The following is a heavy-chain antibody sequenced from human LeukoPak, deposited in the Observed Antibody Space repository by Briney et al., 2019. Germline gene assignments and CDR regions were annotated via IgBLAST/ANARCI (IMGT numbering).Heavy chain of an antibody. CDR3: ARGGNWPDY. D-gene: IGHD1-1*01. J-gene: IGHJ4*02. V-gene: IGHV3-7*01. Sequence: GGSLRLSCAASGFTFSSYWMSWARQAPGKGLEWVANIKQDGSDKYYVDSVKGRFTISRDDAKSSLYLQMNSLRAEDTAVYYCARGGNWPDYWGQGTLVTVSS. CDR2: IKQDGSDK. CDR1: GFTFSSYW.